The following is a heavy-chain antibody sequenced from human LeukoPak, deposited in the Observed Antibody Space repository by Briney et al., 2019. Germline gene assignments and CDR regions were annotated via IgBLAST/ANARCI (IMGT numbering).Heavy chain of an antibody. Sequence: GGSLRLSCAASGFTFSSYAMHWVRQAPGKGLEWVAVISYDGSNKYYADYVKGRFTISRDNSKNTLYLQMNSLRAEDAAVYYCARDGAPRDILRFLEWLPRNAFDIWGQGTMVTVSS. CDR2: ISYDGSNK. CDR3: ARDGAPRDILRFLEWLPRNAFDI. CDR1: GFTFSSYA. V-gene: IGHV3-30*01. J-gene: IGHJ3*02. D-gene: IGHD3-3*01.